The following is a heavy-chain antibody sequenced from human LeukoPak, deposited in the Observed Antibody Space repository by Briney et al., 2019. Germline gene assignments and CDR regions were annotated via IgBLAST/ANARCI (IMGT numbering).Heavy chain of an antibody. V-gene: IGHV3-30*02. Sequence: GGSLRLSCVASGFTFRNYGMHWVRQAPGKGLEWVAFKRYDGTNEDYADSVKGRFTISRDNSKNTVSLQMNSLRTDDTAVYFWAKDGTGLTTRIHGFDVWGQGTLVTVTA. CDR2: KRYDGTNE. CDR3: AKDGTGLTTRIHGFDV. J-gene: IGHJ3*01. D-gene: IGHD3-22*01. CDR1: GFTFRNYG.